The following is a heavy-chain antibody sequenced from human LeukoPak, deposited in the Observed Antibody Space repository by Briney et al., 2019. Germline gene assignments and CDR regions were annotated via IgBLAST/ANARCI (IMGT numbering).Heavy chain of an antibody. Sequence: GGSLRLSCAASGLTFSDYYMTWIRQAPGKGLEWVSSISGSGTTTYSADSVRGRFTVSRDNAKNSVFLYMNSLRAEDTAVYYCAIQITMIVVGPYFDYWGQGTLVTVSS. CDR3: AIQITMIVVGPYFDY. V-gene: IGHV3-11*04. J-gene: IGHJ4*02. CDR2: ISGSGTTT. CDR1: GLTFSDYY. D-gene: IGHD3-22*01.